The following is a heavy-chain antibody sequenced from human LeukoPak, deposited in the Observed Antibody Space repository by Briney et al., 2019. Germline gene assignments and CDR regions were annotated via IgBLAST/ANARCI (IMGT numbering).Heavy chain of an antibody. D-gene: IGHD1-1*01. V-gene: IGHV3-15*05. CDR1: GFTFSNAW. CDR2: IKSKTDGGTT. Sequence: PGGSLRLSCAASGFTFSNAWMSWVRQAPGKGLEWVGRIKSKTDGGTTDYAAPVKGRFTISRDDSKNTLYLQMNSLRAEDTALYYCAKSKLELASFDYWGQGTLVTVS. J-gene: IGHJ4*02. CDR3: AKSKLELASFDY.